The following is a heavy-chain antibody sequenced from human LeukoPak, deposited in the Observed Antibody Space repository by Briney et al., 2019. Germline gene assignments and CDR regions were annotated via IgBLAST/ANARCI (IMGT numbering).Heavy chain of an antibody. J-gene: IGHJ4*02. D-gene: IGHD3-22*01. V-gene: IGHV4-38-2*01. CDR1: NYSISSGYY. CDR2: IYQSGST. CDR3: ARGGRITMIVVVITPFDH. Sequence: SETLSLTCAVSNYSISSGYYWGWIRQPPGKGLEWIGSIYQSGSTYYNPSLKSRVTVSVDTSKNQFSLKLTSVTAADTVVYYCARGGRITMIVVVITPFDHWGQGTLVTVSS.